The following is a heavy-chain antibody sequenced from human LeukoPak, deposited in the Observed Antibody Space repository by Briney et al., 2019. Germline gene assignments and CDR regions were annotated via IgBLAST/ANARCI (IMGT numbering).Heavy chain of an antibody. CDR2: VTWGGCFT. CDR1: GFTFDGYA. J-gene: IGHJ4*02. V-gene: IGHV3-43D*03. Sequence: PGGSLRLSCAASGFTFDGYAMHWVRQAPGKGLEWVSLVTWGGCFTYYVDSVKGRFTISRDNSKNSLYLQKNSLRAEDTAFYCCARARNAVAGTGYYFDNWGQGTLVTVSS. D-gene: IGHD6-19*01. CDR3: ARARNAVAGTGYYFDN.